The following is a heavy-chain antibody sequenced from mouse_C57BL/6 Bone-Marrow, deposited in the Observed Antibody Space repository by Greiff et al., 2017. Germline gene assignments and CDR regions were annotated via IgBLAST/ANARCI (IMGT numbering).Heavy chain of an antibody. V-gene: IGHV1-50*01. CDR1: GYTFTSYW. CDR3: ARGLITTVADY. Sequence: QVQLKQPGAELVKPGASVKLSCKASGYTFTSYWMQWVKQRPGQGLEWIGEIDPSDSYTNSNQQFKGKATLTVDTSSSTAYMQLSSLTSEDSAVYYCARGLITTVADYWGQGTTLTVSS. J-gene: IGHJ2*01. D-gene: IGHD1-1*01. CDR2: IDPSDSYT.